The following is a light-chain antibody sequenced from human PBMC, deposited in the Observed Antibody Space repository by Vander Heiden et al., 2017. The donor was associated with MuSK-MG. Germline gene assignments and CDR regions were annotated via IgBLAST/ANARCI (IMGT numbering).Light chain of an antibody. V-gene: IGKV1-39*01. J-gene: IGKJ4*02. CDR3: QQSYSNPLP. CDR2: AAS. Sequence: DIQMTQSPSSLSASVGDRVTITCRASQSISSYLNWYQQKPGKAPKLLIYAASSLQSGVPSRFSGSGSGTDFTLTSSSLQPEDFATYYCQQSYSNPLPFGVGTKVEIK. CDR1: QSISSY.